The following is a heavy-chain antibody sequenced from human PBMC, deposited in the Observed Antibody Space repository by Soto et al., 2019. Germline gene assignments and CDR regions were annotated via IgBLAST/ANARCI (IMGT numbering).Heavy chain of an antibody. CDR3: ARVRDWFDP. D-gene: IGHD3-3*01. J-gene: IGHJ5*02. Sequence: SETLSLTCTVSGGSISSGDYYWSWIRQPPGKGLEWIGYNYYSGSTYYNPSLMSRVTMSLDTSKNQFSLKLSSVTAADTAVYYCARVRDWFDPWGQGTLVTVSS. V-gene: IGHV4-30-4*01. CDR1: GGSISSGDYY. CDR2: NYYSGST.